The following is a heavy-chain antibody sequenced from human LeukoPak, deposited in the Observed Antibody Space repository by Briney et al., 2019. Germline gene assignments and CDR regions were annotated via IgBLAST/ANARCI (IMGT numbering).Heavy chain of an antibody. V-gene: IGHV3-23*01. J-gene: IGHJ4*02. CDR3: AKAHQAHGGAARTGYYFDY. CDR1: GFTFSSYA. Sequence: PGGSLRLSCAASGFTFSSYAMSWVRQAPGKGLEWVSAISGSGGSTYYADSVKGRFTISRDNSKNTLYLQMNSLRAEDTAVYYCAKAHQAHGGAARTGYYFDYWGQGTLVTVSS. D-gene: IGHD6-6*01. CDR2: ISGSGGST.